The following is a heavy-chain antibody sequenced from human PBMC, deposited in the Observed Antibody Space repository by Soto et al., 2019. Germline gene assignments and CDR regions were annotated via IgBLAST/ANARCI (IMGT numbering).Heavy chain of an antibody. J-gene: IGHJ3*02. V-gene: IGHV1-18*01. CDR3: ARVRATADAFDI. CDR1: GDTFSRST. D-gene: IGHD1-26*01. CDR2: ISAYSGKV. Sequence: ASVKVSCKTSGDTFSRSTISWVRQAPGQGLEWMGWISAYSGKVKYAWKFQDRVTMTTDTSTSTAYVELSSLRSEDTAVYYCARVRATADAFDIWGQGTMVTVSS.